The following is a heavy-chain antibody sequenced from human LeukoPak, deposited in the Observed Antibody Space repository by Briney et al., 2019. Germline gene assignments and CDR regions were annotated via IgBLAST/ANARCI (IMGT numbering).Heavy chain of an antibody. J-gene: IGHJ4*02. CDR2: ISRSGSTK. V-gene: IGHV3-11*01. D-gene: IGHD2-2*02. CDR3: AKGDQPLLYGGAFDS. Sequence: PGGSLRLSCAASGFTFSDYNMRWVRQAPGKGLEWVSSISRSGSTKYYADSVKGRFTISRDNAKNSLFLQMISLRAEDTAVYYCAKGDQPLLYGGAFDSWGQGTLVTVSS. CDR1: GFTFSDYN.